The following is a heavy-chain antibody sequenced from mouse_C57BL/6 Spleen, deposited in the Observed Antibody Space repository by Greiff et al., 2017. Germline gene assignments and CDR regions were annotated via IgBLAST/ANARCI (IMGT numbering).Heavy chain of an antibody. CDR2: INPSNGGT. CDR1: GYTFTSYW. D-gene: IGHD2-3*01. CDR3: ARGWLLKYYFDY. J-gene: IGHJ2*01. V-gene: IGHV1-53*01. Sequence: QVQLQQSGTELVKPGASVKLSCKASGYTFTSYWMHWVKQRPGQGLEWIGNINPSNGGTNYNEKFKSKATLTVDKSSSTAYMQLSSLTSEDSAVYYCARGWLLKYYFDYWGQGTTLTVSS.